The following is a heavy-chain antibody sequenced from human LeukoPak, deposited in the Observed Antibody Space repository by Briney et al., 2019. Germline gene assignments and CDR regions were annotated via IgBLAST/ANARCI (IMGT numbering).Heavy chain of an antibody. CDR2: IYYSGST. D-gene: IGHD3-3*01. V-gene: IGHV4-59*08. CDR1: GGSISSYY. Sequence: PSETLSLTCTVSGGSISSYYWCWLRQPPGKGLEWIGYIYYSGSTNYNPSLESRVTISLDTSKNQFSLKLSSVTAADTAVYYCARSFAWGSGYSYFDYWGQGILVTVSS. J-gene: IGHJ4*02. CDR3: ARSFAWGSGYSYFDY.